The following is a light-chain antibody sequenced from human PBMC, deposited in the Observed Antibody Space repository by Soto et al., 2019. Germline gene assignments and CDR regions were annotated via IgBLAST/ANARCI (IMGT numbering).Light chain of an antibody. CDR2: EVT. J-gene: IGLJ1*01. CDR3: SSYTSGSTLYV. Sequence: QSVLTQPASVSGSPGQAIAISCSGTSSDVGAFNYVSWYQQLPGKAPKLLIYEVTSRPSGVSNRFSGSKSGNTASLTISGLLVEDEADYFCSSYTSGSTLYVFGTGTKVTVL. V-gene: IGLV2-14*01. CDR1: SSDVGAFNY.